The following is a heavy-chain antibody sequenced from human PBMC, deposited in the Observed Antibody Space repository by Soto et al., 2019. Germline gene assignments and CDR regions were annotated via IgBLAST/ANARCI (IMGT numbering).Heavy chain of an antibody. V-gene: IGHV4-34*01. D-gene: IGHD4-17*01. CDR3: ARDRDYGGNSGGEFDY. Sequence: QVQLQQWGAGLLKPSETLSLTCAVYGGSISGYYWSWIRQPPGKGLEWIGEINHSGSTNYNPSLKSRVTISVDTSKNQFSLKLSSVTAADTAVYYCARDRDYGGNSGGEFDYWGQGTLVTVSS. CDR2: INHSGST. CDR1: GGSISGYY. J-gene: IGHJ4*02.